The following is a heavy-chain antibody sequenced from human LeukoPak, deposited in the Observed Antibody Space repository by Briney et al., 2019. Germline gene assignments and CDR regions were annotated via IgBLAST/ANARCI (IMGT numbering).Heavy chain of an antibody. Sequence: GGSLRLSCAASGFTFSSYGMHWVRQAPGKGLEWVAFIRYDGGNKYYADSVKGRFTISRDNSKNTLYLQMNSLRAEDTAVYYCAKGMAPYGSGSLFDYWGQGTLVTVSS. CDR3: AKGMAPYGSGSLFDY. J-gene: IGHJ4*02. CDR1: GFTFSSYG. D-gene: IGHD3-10*01. CDR2: IRYDGGNK. V-gene: IGHV3-30*02.